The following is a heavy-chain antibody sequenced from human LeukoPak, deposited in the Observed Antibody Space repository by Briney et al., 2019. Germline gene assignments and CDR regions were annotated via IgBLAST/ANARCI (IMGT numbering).Heavy chain of an antibody. D-gene: IGHD1-7*01. J-gene: IGHJ3*02. CDR2: ISSSSSYI. V-gene: IGHV3-21*01. CDR1: GFTFSSHS. CDR3: ARASSITGTIDI. Sequence: GGSLRLSCAASGFTFSSHSMNWVRQAPGKGLEWVSSISSSSSYIYYADSVKGRFTISRDNAKNSLYLQMNSLRAEDTAVYYCARASSITGTIDIWGQGTMVTVSS.